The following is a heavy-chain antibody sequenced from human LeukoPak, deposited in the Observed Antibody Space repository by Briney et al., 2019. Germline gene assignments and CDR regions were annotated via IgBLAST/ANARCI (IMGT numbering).Heavy chain of an antibody. CDR2: ISYDGSNI. J-gene: IGHJ4*02. D-gene: IGHD6-19*01. CDR1: GFTFSSYA. V-gene: IGHV3-30-3*01. Sequence: GGSLRLSCAASGFTFSSYAMHWVRQAPGKGLDWVAVISYDGSNIYYADSVKGRFTISRDNSKNTLYLQMNSLRAEDTAVFYCARDSSGWFYFDYWGQGTLVTVSS. CDR3: ARDSSGWFYFDY.